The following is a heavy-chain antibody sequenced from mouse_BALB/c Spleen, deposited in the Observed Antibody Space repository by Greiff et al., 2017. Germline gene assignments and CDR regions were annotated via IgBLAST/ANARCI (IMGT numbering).Heavy chain of an antibody. CDR3: ARHGTTVVDPFAY. Sequence: EVQVVESGGGLVQPGGSLKLSCAASGFTFSSYTMSWVRQTPEKRLEWVAYISNGGGSTYYPDTVKGRFTISRDNAKNTLYLQMSSLKSEDTAMYYCARHGTTVVDPFAYGGQGTLVTVCA. CDR1: GFTFSSYT. D-gene: IGHD1-1*01. V-gene: IGHV5-12-2*01. CDR2: ISNGGGST. J-gene: IGHJ3*01.